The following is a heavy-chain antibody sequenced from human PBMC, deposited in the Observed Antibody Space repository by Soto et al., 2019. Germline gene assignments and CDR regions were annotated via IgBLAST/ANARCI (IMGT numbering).Heavy chain of an antibody. CDR3: ATGDRRDGYNYAPFDY. Sequence: ASVKVSCKVSGYTLTELSMHWVRQAPGKGLEWMGGFDPEDGETIYAQKFQGRVTMTEDTSTDTAYMELSSLRSEDTAVYYCATGDRRDGYNYAPFDYWGQGTRVTVSS. J-gene: IGHJ4*02. D-gene: IGHD5-12*01. CDR1: GYTLTELS. CDR2: FDPEDGET. V-gene: IGHV1-24*01.